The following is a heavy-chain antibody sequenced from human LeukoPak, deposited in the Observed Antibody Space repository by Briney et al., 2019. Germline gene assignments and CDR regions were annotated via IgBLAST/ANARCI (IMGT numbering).Heavy chain of an antibody. J-gene: IGHJ4*02. CDR3: ARADRNTIFGVVIWDAFDY. CDR1: GFTFSSYW. Sequence: GGSLRLSCAASGFTFSSYWMSWVRQAPGKGLEWVANIKQDGSEKYYVDSVKGRFTISGDNAKNSLYLRMNSLRAEDTAVYYCARADRNTIFGVVIWDAFDYWGQGTLVTVSS. D-gene: IGHD3-3*01. V-gene: IGHV3-7*01. CDR2: IKQDGSEK.